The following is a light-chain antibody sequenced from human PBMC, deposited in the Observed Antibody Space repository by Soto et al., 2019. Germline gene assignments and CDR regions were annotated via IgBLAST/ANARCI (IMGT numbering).Light chain of an antibody. V-gene: IGKV3-20*01. CDR1: QSVSNNY. CDR3: EQYGSTPPYT. Sequence: EVVLTQSPGTLSLSPGERATLSCRASQSVSNNYFAWYQQKPGQAPGRLIFCSSDRATGIPDRFSGSGSGTDFSLTISRLKHEDFAVYYCEQYGSTPPYTFGQRTQLEIK. CDR2: CSS. J-gene: IGKJ2*01.